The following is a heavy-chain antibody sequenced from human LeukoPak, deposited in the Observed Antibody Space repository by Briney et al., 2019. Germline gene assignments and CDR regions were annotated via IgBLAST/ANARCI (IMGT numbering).Heavy chain of an antibody. D-gene: IGHD3/OR15-3a*01. J-gene: IGHJ4*02. CDR1: GYPFTGYY. Sequence: GASVKVSCKASGYPFTGYYTHWVRQAPGQGLEWMGWINPNSGGTNYAQKFQGRVTMTRDTSISTAYMELSRLRSDDTAVYYCARILDFAMYYFDYWGQGTPVTVSS. CDR2: INPNSGGT. CDR3: ARILDFAMYYFDY. V-gene: IGHV1-2*02.